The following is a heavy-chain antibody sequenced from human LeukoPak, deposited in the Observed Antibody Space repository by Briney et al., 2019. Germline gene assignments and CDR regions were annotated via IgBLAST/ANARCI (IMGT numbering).Heavy chain of an antibody. CDR3: ARNGHGIAVATFDP. V-gene: IGHV4-59*01. CDR2: IYSSGTT. J-gene: IGHJ5*02. CDR1: GGSINNYY. D-gene: IGHD6-19*01. Sequence: SETLSLTCRVSGGSINNYYWSWTRQLPGKGLEWIGYIYSSGTTNYNPSLGSRVSISIDTSKNQFFLKLTAVTAADTAVYYCARNGHGIAVATFDPWGQGTLVTVSS.